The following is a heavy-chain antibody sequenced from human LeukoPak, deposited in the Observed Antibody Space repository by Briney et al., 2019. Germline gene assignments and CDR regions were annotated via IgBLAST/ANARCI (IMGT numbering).Heavy chain of an antibody. CDR2: IYTSGST. Sequence: KPSETLSLTCTVSGGSISSYYWSWIRQPAGKGLEWIGRIYTSGSTNYNPSLKRRVTMSVDPSKNQFSLKLSAVTAADTAVYYCARDLIFSYYYSSGYCPQTYYFDYWGQGTLVTVSS. V-gene: IGHV4-4*07. D-gene: IGHD3-22*01. J-gene: IGHJ4*02. CDR1: GGSISSYY. CDR3: ARDLIFSYYYSSGYCPQTYYFDY.